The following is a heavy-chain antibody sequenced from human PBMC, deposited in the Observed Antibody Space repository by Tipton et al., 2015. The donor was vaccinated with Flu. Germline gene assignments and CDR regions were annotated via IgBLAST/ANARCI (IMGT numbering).Heavy chain of an antibody. V-gene: IGHV1-69*09. CDR1: GGTFSGYS. Sequence: QLVQSGAEVKKPGSSVKVSCKASGGTFSGYSIIWVRQAPGQGLEWMGRIIPISGITNYAQKFQDRVTMTADRSTNTAHMELSSLRSEDTAMYYCARVIPELVAGLDYWGQGTLVTVSS. D-gene: IGHD5-12*01. CDR2: IIPISGIT. J-gene: IGHJ4*02. CDR3: ARVIPELVAGLDY.